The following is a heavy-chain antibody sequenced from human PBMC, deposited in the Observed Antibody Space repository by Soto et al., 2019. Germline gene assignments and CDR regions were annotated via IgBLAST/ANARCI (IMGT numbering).Heavy chain of an antibody. Sequence: EVQLVESGGGLVKPGGSLRLSCVASGFSLSGYSMNWVRQAPGKGLEWVSSISSGSSYIYYADSVKGRFTISRDNAKNPLYLQMNSLRAEDTAVYFCATHVRDAYPKPVDYWGQGTLVTVSS. V-gene: IGHV3-21*01. D-gene: IGHD2-2*01. CDR2: ISSGSSYI. CDR3: ATHVRDAYPKPVDY. J-gene: IGHJ4*02. CDR1: GFSLSGYS.